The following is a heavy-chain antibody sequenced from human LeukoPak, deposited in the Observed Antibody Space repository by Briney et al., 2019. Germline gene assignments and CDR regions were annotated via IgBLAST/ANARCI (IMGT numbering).Heavy chain of an antibody. J-gene: IGHJ4*02. D-gene: IGHD6-13*01. Sequence: GGSLRLSCAAAGFTFDDYAMHWVRQAPGEGLEWGSGISWNGGSIGYADSVKGGFTISRDNAKNSLYLQMNSLRAEDTALYYCAKDRSWGSRSWPAHFDYWGQGTLVTASS. CDR2: ISWNGGSI. CDR3: AKDRSWGSRSWPAHFDY. CDR1: GFTFDDYA. V-gene: IGHV3-9*01.